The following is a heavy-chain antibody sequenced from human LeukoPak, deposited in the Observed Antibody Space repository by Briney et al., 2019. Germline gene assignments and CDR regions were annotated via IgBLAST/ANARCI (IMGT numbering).Heavy chain of an antibody. J-gene: IGHJ4*02. CDR3: SRVLSVSYCDS. CDR1: GFLFNSHH. CDR2: IYSGGTT. D-gene: IGHD2/OR15-2a*01. Sequence: AGGSLRLSCAASGFLFNSHHMNWVRQAPGKGLEWVSVIYSGGTTYYADSVKGRFTISRDNSKNTLYLQMNSLRGEDTAVYYCSRVLSVSYCDSWGQGTLVTVSS. V-gene: IGHV3-53*01.